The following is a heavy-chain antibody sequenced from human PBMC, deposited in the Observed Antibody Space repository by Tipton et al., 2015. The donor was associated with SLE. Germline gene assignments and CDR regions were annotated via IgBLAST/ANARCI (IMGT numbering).Heavy chain of an antibody. V-gene: IGHV1-18*01. CDR2: ISAYNGNT. CDR3: ARAGWQLADAFDI. D-gene: IGHD6-6*01. J-gene: IGHJ3*02. Sequence: QLVQSGAEVMEPGASLKVSCKASGYTFTSFGIHWVRQAPGQGLEWMGWISAYNGNTKYAQKVQGRVTMTTDTSTSTAYMELRSLRSDDTAVYYCARAGWQLADAFDIWGQGTMVTVSS. CDR1: GYTFTSFG.